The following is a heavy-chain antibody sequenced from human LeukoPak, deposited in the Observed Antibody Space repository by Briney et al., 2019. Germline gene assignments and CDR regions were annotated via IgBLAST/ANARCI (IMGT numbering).Heavy chain of an antibody. CDR2: INPNSGGT. J-gene: IGHJ4*02. CDR3: ARDPIAAEDSSSWPNGGY. V-gene: IGHV1-2*06. Sequence: GASVKISCKASGYTFTGYYMHWVRQAPGQGLEWMGRINPNSGGTNYAQKFRGRVTMTRDTSISTAYMELSRLRSDDTAVYYCARDPIAAEDSSSWPNGGYWGQGTLVTVSS. CDR1: GYTFTGYY. D-gene: IGHD6-13*01.